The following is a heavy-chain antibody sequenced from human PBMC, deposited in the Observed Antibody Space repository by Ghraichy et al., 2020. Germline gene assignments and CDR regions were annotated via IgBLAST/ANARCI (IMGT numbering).Heavy chain of an antibody. CDR1: GFTFSSYS. CDR3: AREGHYDSSGYYSHWFGP. V-gene: IGHV3-48*02. CDR2: ISSSSSSI. D-gene: IGHD3-22*01. J-gene: IGHJ5*02. Sequence: LSLTCAASGFTFSSYSMNWVRQAPGKGLEWVSYISSSSSSIYYADSVKGRFTISRDNAKNSLYLQMNSLRDEDTAVYYCAREGHYDSSGYYSHWFGPWGQGTLVTVSS.